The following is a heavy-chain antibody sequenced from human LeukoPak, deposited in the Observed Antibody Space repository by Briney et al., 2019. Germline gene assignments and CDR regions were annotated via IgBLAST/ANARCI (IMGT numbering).Heavy chain of an antibody. D-gene: IGHD6-19*01. Sequence: PGGSLRLSCAASGFTFSSYWMHWVRQATGKGLVWVSRINSDGSTTTYAGSVKGRFTISRDNAKNTLYLQMNSLRAEDTAVYYCARRSAVAGTLDYWGQGTLVTVSS. CDR1: GFTFSSYW. V-gene: IGHV3-74*01. J-gene: IGHJ4*02. CDR2: INSDGSTT. CDR3: ARRSAVAGTLDY.